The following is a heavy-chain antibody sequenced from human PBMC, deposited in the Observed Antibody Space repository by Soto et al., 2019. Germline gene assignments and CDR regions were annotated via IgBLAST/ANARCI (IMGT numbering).Heavy chain of an antibody. V-gene: IGHV3-23*01. CDR1: GFTFSSYA. CDR3: AKDEVDILTGYRYFDY. J-gene: IGHJ4*02. D-gene: IGHD3-9*01. CDR2: ISGSGGST. Sequence: GGSLRLSCAASGFTFSSYAMSWVRQAPGKGLEWVSAISGSGGSTYYADSMKGRFTISRDNSKNTLYLQMNSLRAEDTAVYYCAKDEVDILTGYRYFDYWGQGTLVTVSS.